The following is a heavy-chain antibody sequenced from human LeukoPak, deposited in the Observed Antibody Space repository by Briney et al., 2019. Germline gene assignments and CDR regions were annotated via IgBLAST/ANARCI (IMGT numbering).Heavy chain of an antibody. CDR2: IIPIFGTA. J-gene: IGHJ6*03. Sequence: ASVKVSCKASGDTFSSYAISWVRQAPGQGLEWMGGIIPIFGTANYAQKFQGRVTITRDESTSTAYMELSSLRSEDTAVYYCARGQSALRFLDYYMDVWGKGTTVTVSS. V-gene: IGHV1-69*05. CDR1: GDTFSSYA. D-gene: IGHD3-3*01. CDR3: ARGQSALRFLDYYMDV.